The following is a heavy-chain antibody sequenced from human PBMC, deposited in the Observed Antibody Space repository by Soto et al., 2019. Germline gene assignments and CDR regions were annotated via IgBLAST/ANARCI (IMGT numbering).Heavy chain of an antibody. D-gene: IGHD3-16*01. CDR3: ARAITCGGADDY. J-gene: IGHJ4*02. CDR2: IIPILGIA. CDR1: GGTFSSYT. V-gene: IGHV1-69*02. Sequence: QVQLVQSGAEVKKPGSSVKVSCKASGGTFSSYTISWVRQAPGQGLEWMGRIIPILGIANYAQKFQGRVTITADKSTSTAYMELSSLRSEDTAVYYCARAITCGGADDYWGQGTLVTVSS.